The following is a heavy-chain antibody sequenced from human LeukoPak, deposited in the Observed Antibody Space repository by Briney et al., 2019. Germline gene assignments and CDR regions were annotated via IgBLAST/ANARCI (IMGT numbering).Heavy chain of an antibody. CDR2: IYYTGST. Sequence: SETLSLTCTVSGDSINSYSWSWIRQPPGKGLEWIGYIYYTGSTNYNPSLKSRVTISVDTSKNHLSLRLNSVTAADTAVFYCARLSGSPLSKYYYHMDVWGKGTTATVS. V-gene: IGHV4-59*01. J-gene: IGHJ6*03. D-gene: IGHD5/OR15-5a*01. CDR1: GDSINSYS. CDR3: ARLSGSPLSKYYYHMDV.